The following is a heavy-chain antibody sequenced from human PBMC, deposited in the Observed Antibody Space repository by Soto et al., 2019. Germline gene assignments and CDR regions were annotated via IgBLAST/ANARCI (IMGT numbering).Heavy chain of an antibody. CDR1: GCTFSSYA. CDR3: ARFPSSYRPLEDYYYYGMDV. CDR2: IIPILGIA. V-gene: IGHV1-69*10. Sequence: ASVKVSCKASGCTFSSYAISWVRQAPGQGLEWMGGIIPILGIANYAQKFQGRVTITADKSTSTAYMELSSLRSEDTAVYYCARFPSSYRPLEDYYYYGMDVWGQGTTVTVSS. D-gene: IGHD3-16*02. J-gene: IGHJ6*02.